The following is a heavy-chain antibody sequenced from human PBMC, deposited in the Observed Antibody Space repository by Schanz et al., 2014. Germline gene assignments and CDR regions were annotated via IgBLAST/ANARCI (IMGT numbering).Heavy chain of an antibody. CDR1: GFTFADYY. J-gene: IGHJ6*02. CDR2: ISSSGSYI. V-gene: IGHV3-11*01. Sequence: QVQLLESGGGLFKPGGSLRLSCAGSGFTFADYYMTWIRQAPGKGLEWVSSISSSGSYIYFPDSVKGRFTISRDNAKNSLYLEMTSLRAEDTAVYYCAKDIAPLAARPGYGMDVWGQGTTVTVSS. CDR3: AKDIAPLAARPGYGMDV. D-gene: IGHD6-13*01.